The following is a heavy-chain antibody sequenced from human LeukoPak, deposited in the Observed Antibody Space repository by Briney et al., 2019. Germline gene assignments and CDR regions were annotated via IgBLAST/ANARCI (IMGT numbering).Heavy chain of an antibody. CDR2: ISSSSSYI. J-gene: IGHJ4*02. D-gene: IGHD3-3*01. CDR1: GFTFSSYS. V-gene: IGHV3-21*01. CDR3: ARDRREIDYDFWSGYYSIDY. Sequence: GGSLRLSCAASGFTFSSYSMNWVRQAPGKGLEWVSSISSSSSYIYYADSVKGRFTISRDNAKNSLYLQMNSLRAEDTAVYYCARDRREIDYDFWSGYYSIDYWGQGTLVTVSS.